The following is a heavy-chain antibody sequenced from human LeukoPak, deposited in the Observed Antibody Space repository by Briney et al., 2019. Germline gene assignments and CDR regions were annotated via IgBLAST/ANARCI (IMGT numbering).Heavy chain of an antibody. Sequence: PGGSLRLSCAASGFTFSGSAMHWVRQASGKGLEWVGRIRSKANSYATAYAASVKGRFTISRDDSKNTAYLQMNSLKTEDTAVYYCTRGLKPPNGYYYHSSGFDYWGHGTLVTVSS. V-gene: IGHV3-73*01. J-gene: IGHJ4*01. CDR3: TRGLKPPNGYYYHSSGFDY. CDR1: GFTFSGSA. CDR2: IRSKANSYAT. D-gene: IGHD3-22*01.